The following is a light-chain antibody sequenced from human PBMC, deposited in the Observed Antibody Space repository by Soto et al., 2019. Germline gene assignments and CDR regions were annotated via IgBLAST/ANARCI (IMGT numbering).Light chain of an antibody. CDR3: QQRSNWPPVLFT. V-gene: IGKV3-11*01. CDR2: DAS. Sequence: EIVLTQSPATLSLSPGERATLSCRASQSVSSYLAWYQQKPGQAPRLLIYDASNRATGIPARFSGSGSGTDFTLTLSSLEPEDFAVYYCQQRSNWPPVLFTFGPGTKVDIK. J-gene: IGKJ3*01. CDR1: QSVSSY.